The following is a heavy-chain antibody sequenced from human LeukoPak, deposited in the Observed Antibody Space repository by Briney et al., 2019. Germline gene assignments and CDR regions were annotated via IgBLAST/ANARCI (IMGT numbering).Heavy chain of an antibody. J-gene: IGHJ4*02. V-gene: IGHV3-7*03. D-gene: IGHD5-24*01. CDR3: ARGQYTDGLSY. CDR2: IKPDGSEK. Sequence: GGSLRLSCAASGFTFSSYAMSWVRQAPGKGLEWVAIIKPDGSEKYYVDSVKGRFTISRDNAENSLFLQMNGLRPEDTAVFYCARGQYTDGLSYWGQGTLVTVSS. CDR1: GFTFSSYA.